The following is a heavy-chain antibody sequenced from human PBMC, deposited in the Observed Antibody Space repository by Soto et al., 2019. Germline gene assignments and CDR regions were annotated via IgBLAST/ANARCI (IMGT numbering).Heavy chain of an antibody. Sequence: SETLSLTCTVSGGSISSGGYYWSWIRQHPGKGLEWIGYIYYSGSTYYNPSLKSRVTISVDTSKNQFSLKLSSVTAADTAVYYCARAYYDFWSGYYCYYFDYWGQGTLVTVS. CDR3: ARAYYDFWSGYYCYYFDY. CDR1: GGSISSGGYY. D-gene: IGHD3-3*01. CDR2: IYYSGST. J-gene: IGHJ4*02. V-gene: IGHV4-31*03.